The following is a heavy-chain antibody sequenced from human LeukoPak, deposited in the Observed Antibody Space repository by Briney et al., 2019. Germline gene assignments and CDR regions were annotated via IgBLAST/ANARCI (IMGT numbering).Heavy chain of an antibody. CDR1: GFTFRSYG. J-gene: IGHJ4*02. D-gene: IGHD3-22*01. Sequence: GGSLRLSCAASGFTFRSYGMSWVRQAPGKGLEWVSAISGSGGRTYYADSVKGRFTISRDNYKNTLYLQMNSLRAEDTAVYYCVRDWGYDSSGYWQKYFDTWGQGTLVTVSS. CDR2: ISGSGGRT. V-gene: IGHV3-23*01. CDR3: VRDWGYDSSGYWQKYFDT.